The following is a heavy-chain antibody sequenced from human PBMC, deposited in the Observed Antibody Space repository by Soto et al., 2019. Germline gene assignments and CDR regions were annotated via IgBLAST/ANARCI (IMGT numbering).Heavy chain of an antibody. J-gene: IGHJ4*02. CDR2: ISSSGSTI. CDR3: ARDRSYDSSGYFRY. Sequence: PWGSLRLSCAASGFTFSDYYMSWIRQAPGKGLEWVSYISSSGSTIYYADSVKGRFTISRDNAKNSLYLQMNSLRAEDTAVYYCARDRSYDSSGYFRYWGQGTLVTVSS. D-gene: IGHD3-22*01. V-gene: IGHV3-11*01. CDR1: GFTFSDYY.